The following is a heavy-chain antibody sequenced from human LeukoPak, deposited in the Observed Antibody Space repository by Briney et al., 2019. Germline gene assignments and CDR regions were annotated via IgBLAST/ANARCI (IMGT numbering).Heavy chain of an antibody. Sequence: GGSLRLSCAASGFTFSSYWMHWVRQAPGKGLVWVSRINSDGSSTSYADSMKGRFTISRDNAKNTLYLQMNSLRAEDTAVYYCARDGIAAAGTNYYYYGMDVWGQGTTVTVS. CDR3: ARDGIAAAGTNYYYYGMDV. V-gene: IGHV3-74*01. CDR1: GFTFSSYW. D-gene: IGHD6-13*01. CDR2: INSDGSST. J-gene: IGHJ6*02.